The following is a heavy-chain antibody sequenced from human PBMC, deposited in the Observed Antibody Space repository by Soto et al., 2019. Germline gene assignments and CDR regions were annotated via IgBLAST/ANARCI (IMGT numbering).Heavy chain of an antibody. D-gene: IGHD6-19*01. J-gene: IGHJ4*02. CDR3: ARTYGTGWSDY. Sequence: SETMSLTCAVYGGSFSGYYWSWIRKPPGKGLEWIGEINHSGSTNYNPSLKSRVTISVDTSKNQFSLKLSSVTAADTAVYYCARTYGTGWSDYWGQGTLVTVSS. CDR1: GGSFSGYY. V-gene: IGHV4-34*01. CDR2: INHSGST.